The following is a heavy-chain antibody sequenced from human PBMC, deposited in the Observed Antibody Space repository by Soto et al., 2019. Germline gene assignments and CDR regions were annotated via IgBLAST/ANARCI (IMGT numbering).Heavy chain of an antibody. D-gene: IGHD6-13*01. V-gene: IGHV1-18*01. CDR1: GYTFTNYG. CDR2: ISTYNGNT. Sequence: EASVKVSCKSSGYTFTNYGISWVRQAPGQGPEWMGWISTYNGNTNYAQKFQGRVTMTTYTSTSTASMELRSLRSDDTAVYYCARGGSSFDYWGQGTLVTVSS. CDR3: ARGGSSFDY. J-gene: IGHJ4*02.